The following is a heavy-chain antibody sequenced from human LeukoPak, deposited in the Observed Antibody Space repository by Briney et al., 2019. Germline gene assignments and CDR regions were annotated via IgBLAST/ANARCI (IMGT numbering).Heavy chain of an antibody. D-gene: IGHD6-13*01. CDR1: GGSFSGYY. CDR2: INHSGST. J-gene: IGHJ3*02. CDR3: ARAPLLQQLVSFSRAGNAFDI. V-gene: IGHV4-34*09. Sequence: SETLSLTCAVYGGSFSGYYWSWIRQPPGKGLEWIGEINHSGSTNYNPSLKSRVTISVDTSKNQFSLKLSSVTAADTAVYYCARAPLLQQLVSFSRAGNAFDIWGQGTMVTVSS.